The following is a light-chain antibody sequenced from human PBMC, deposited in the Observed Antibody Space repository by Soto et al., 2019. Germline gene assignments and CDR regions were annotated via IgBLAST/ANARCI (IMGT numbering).Light chain of an antibody. CDR2: DVS. Sequence: QSVLTQPASVSGSPGQSITISCTGTISDVGGYNFVSWYQQYPGKAPKLMICDVSNRPSGVSNRFSGSKSGNTASLTISGLQAEYEADYYCRSLTGSNYVFGTGTNVTVL. CDR1: ISDVGGYNF. V-gene: IGLV2-14*03. CDR3: RSLTGSNYV. J-gene: IGLJ1*01.